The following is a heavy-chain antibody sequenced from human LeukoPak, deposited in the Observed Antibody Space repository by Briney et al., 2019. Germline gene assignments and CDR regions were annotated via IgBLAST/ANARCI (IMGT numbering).Heavy chain of an antibody. J-gene: IGHJ4*02. Sequence: GGSLRLSCAASGFTFSSYGMHRVRQAPGKGLEWVAVISYDGSNKYYADSVKGRFTISRDNSKNTLYLQMNSLRAEDTAVYYCAKARIIVATIPRPDYWGQGTLVTVSS. CDR3: AKARIIVATIPRPDY. CDR1: GFTFSSYG. CDR2: ISYDGSNK. D-gene: IGHD5-12*01. V-gene: IGHV3-30*18.